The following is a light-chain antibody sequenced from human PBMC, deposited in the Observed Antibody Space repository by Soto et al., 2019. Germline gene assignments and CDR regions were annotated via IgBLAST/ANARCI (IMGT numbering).Light chain of an antibody. CDR3: QQYNDWPRT. V-gene: IGKV3-15*01. Sequence: EKAMTQSPATLSVSPGERATLSCRASQSVSSNLAWYQRKPGQGPRLLIYGASTRATGIPARFSGSGSGTEFTLTISSLQSEDFAVYYCQQYNDWPRTFGQGTRVEIK. J-gene: IGKJ1*01. CDR2: GAS. CDR1: QSVSSN.